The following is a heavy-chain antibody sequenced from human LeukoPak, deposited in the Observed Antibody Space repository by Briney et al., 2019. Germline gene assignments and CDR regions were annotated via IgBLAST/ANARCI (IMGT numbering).Heavy chain of an antibody. CDR2: IYYSGST. V-gene: IGHV4-39*07. CDR1: GGSISSSSYY. Sequence: SETLSLTCTVSGGSISSSSYYWGWIRQPPGKGLEWIGSIYYSGSTYYNPSLKSRVTISVDTSKNQFSLKLSSVTAADTAVYYCARDSRGGIVVVFTHDYGLDYWGQGTLVTVSS. CDR3: ARDSRGGIVVVFTHDYGLDY. D-gene: IGHD2-15*01. J-gene: IGHJ4*02.